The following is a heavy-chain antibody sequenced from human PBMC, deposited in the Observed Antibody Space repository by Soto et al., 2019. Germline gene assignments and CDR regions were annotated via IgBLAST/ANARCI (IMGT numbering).Heavy chain of an antibody. D-gene: IGHD5-12*01. CDR1: GFTFSSYA. J-gene: IGHJ4*02. V-gene: IGHV3-23*01. Sequence: GGSLRLSCAASGFTFSSYAMSWVRQAPGKGLEWVSAISGSGGSTYYADSVKGRFTISRDNSKNTLYLQMNSLRAEDTAVYYCAKSHHPVATTDKGSYFDYWGQGTLVTVSS. CDR2: ISGSGGST. CDR3: AKSHHPVATTDKGSYFDY.